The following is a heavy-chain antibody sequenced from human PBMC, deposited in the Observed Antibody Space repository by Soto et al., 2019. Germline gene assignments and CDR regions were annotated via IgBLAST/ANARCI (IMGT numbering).Heavy chain of an antibody. CDR3: ARVPNYYGSGSYYKSGWFDP. D-gene: IGHD3-10*01. CDR2: IIPIFGTA. V-gene: IGHV1-69*13. J-gene: IGHJ5*02. CDR1: GGTFSSYA. Sequence: SVKVSCPASGGTFSSYAISWVRQAPGQGLEWMGGIIPIFGTANYAQKFQGRVTITADESTSTAYMELSSLRSEDTAVYYCARVPNYYGSGSYYKSGWFDPWGQGTLVTVAS.